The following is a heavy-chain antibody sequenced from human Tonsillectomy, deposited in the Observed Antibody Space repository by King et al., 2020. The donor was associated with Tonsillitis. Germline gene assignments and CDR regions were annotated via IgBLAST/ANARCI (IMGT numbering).Heavy chain of an antibody. CDR3: AREVERGGNFDS. CDR2: INHSGSR. CDR1: GGSFSSYY. V-gene: IGHV4-34*01. Sequence: VQLPQWGAGLLKPSETLSLTCGVYGGSFSSYYWSWIRQPPGKGLEWIGEINHSGSRNYNPSLKSRVTVSVDTSKNQFSLKLSSVTGADTAVYYCAREVERGGNFDSWGQGTLVTVSS. J-gene: IGHJ4*02. D-gene: IGHD4-23*01.